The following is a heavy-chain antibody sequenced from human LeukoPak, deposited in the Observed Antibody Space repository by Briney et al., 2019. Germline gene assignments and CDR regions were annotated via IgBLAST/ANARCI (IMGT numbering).Heavy chain of an antibody. V-gene: IGHV3-64*01. J-gene: IGHJ4*02. D-gene: IGHD5-18*01. CDR2: ISSNGGST. Sequence: GGSLRLSCAASGFTFSSYAMHWVRQAPGKGLEYVSAISSNGGSTYYANSVKGRFTISRDNSKNTLYLQMGSLRAEDMAVYYCARAPQRGYSYGYGDYWGQGTLVTVSS. CDR1: GFTFSSYA. CDR3: ARAPQRGYSYGYGDY.